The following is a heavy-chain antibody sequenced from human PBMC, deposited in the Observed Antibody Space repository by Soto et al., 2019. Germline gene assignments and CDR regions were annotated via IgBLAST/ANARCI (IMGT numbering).Heavy chain of an antibody. Sequence: SQTLSLTCAISGDSVSNNIVAWNWIGQSPSRGLEWLGRTFYRSKWYNDYAVSVKSRITINPDTSKSHFSLHLNSVTPEDTAVYFCARLRDDGFDIWGQGTMVTVSS. CDR3: ARLRDDGFDI. CDR2: TFYRSKWYN. CDR1: GDSVSNNIVA. V-gene: IGHV6-1*01. J-gene: IGHJ3*02.